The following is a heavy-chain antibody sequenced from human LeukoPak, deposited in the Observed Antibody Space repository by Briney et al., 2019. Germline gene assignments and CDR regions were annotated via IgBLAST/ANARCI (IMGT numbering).Heavy chain of an antibody. Sequence: GASVKVSCKASGYIFIDYYMYWVRQAPGQGLEWMGWINPNSGDTKYAQKFQGRVTMTRDTSISTAYMELSRLRSDDTAVYYCARLLEGVAGTWGYWGQGTLVTVSS. V-gene: IGHV1-2*02. CDR2: INPNSGDT. CDR1: GYIFIDYY. D-gene: IGHD6-19*01. CDR3: ARLLEGVAGTWGY. J-gene: IGHJ4*02.